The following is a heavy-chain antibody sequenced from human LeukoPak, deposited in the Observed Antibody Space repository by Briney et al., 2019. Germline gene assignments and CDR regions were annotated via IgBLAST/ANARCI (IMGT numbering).Heavy chain of an antibody. CDR3: AREGNWNFDY. CDR2: IKDDGSEK. Sequence: PGGSLRLSCADSGFTFPNYWMAWVRQAPGKGLEWVANIKDDGSEKYYVDSVKGRFTISKDNAKNSLYLQMNSLRAEDPGVYFWAREGNWNFDYWGQGTLVSVSS. CDR1: GFTFPNYW. D-gene: IGHD1-1*01. J-gene: IGHJ4*02. V-gene: IGHV3-7*03.